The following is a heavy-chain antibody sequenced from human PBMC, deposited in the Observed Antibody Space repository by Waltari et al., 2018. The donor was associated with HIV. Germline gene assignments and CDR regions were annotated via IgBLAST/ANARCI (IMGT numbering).Heavy chain of an antibody. CDR1: GPSISSRRSY. J-gene: IGHJ5*01. D-gene: IGHD3-10*01. CDR3: ARHDGTSYYFGSDMNLRPFSFWFAS. CDR2: TMYSGTT. V-gene: IGHV4-39*01. Sequence: QLLLQESGPGLVRPSETLSLTCTVTGPSISSRRSYWGWVRQPPGKGLEWIVSTMYSGTTYNNPSLKSRVAISVDTSRNQFSLNLTSVTAADTALYYCARHDGTSYYFGSDMNLRPFSFWFASWGQGILVTVSS.